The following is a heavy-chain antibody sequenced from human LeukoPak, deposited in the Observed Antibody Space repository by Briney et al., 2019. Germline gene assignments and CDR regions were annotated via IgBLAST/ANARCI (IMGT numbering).Heavy chain of an antibody. J-gene: IGHJ6*02. V-gene: IGHV5-10-1*01. CDR2: IEPSDSYT. Sequence: GESLKISCKGSGYSFTSCWISWVRQMPGKGLEWMGRIEPSDSYTNYSPSFQGHVTISADKSITTAYLQWSSLKASDTAMYYCARLSWQLSHYGMDVWGQGTTVTVSS. CDR3: ARLSWQLSHYGMDV. CDR1: GYSFTSCW. D-gene: IGHD6-13*01.